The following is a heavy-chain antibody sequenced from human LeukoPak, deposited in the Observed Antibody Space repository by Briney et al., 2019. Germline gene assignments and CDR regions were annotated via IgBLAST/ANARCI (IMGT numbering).Heavy chain of an antibody. Sequence: RASVKVSCKASGYTFTSYYMHWVRQAPGQGLEWMGIINPNGGSTSYAQKFQGRVTMARDMSTSTVYMELSSLRSEDTAVYYCARDGRYDSSGIYYFDYWGQGTLVTVSS. CDR1: GYTFTSYY. CDR3: ARDGRYDSSGIYYFDY. CDR2: INPNGGST. D-gene: IGHD3-22*01. J-gene: IGHJ4*02. V-gene: IGHV1-46*01.